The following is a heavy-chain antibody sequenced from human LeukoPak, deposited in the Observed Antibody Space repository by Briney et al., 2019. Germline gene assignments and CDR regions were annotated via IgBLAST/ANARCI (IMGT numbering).Heavy chain of an antibody. Sequence: GRSLRLSCAASGFTFNSYSMNWVRQAPGKGLEWVSSISSSSSYIYYADSVKGRFTISRDNAKNSLYLQMNSLRAEDTAVYYCARDVLGYYDSSGDGYWGQGTLVTVSS. J-gene: IGHJ4*02. V-gene: IGHV3-21*01. D-gene: IGHD3-22*01. CDR3: ARDVLGYYDSSGDGY. CDR2: ISSSSSYI. CDR1: GFTFNSYS.